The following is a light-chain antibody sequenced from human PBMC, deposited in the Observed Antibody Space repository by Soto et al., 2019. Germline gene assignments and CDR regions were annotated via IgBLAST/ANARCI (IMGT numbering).Light chain of an antibody. CDR1: QSVSSN. CDR3: QQYNNWPPWT. J-gene: IGKJ1*01. V-gene: IGKV3-15*01. Sequence: EIVMTQSPATLSVSPGERATLSCRASQSVSSNLAWYQQKPGQAPMLLIYGASTRATGIPARFSGSRSGTEFTLTISSLQSEDFAVYYCQQYNNWPPWTFGQGTKVEIK. CDR2: GAS.